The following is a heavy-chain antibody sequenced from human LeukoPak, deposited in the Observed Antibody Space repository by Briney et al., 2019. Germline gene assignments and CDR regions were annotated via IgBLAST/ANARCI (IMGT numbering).Heavy chain of an antibody. CDR3: AKTLDWSYFDY. Sequence: GGSLRLSCTASGFTLSSYAMSWVRQAPGKGLEWVSGISGNGGSTYYADSVKGRFTISRDNSKNTLYLQMNSLRTEDTAVYYCAKTLDWSYFDYRGQGTLVTVSS. D-gene: IGHD1-1*01. CDR2: ISGNGGST. J-gene: IGHJ4*02. CDR1: GFTLSSYA. V-gene: IGHV3-23*01.